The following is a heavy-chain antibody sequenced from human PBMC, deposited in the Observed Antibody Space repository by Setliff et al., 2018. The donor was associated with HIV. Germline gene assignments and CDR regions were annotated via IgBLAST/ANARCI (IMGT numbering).Heavy chain of an antibody. V-gene: IGHV3-7*01. CDR1: GLTLSNHY. Sequence: PGGSLRLSCAASGLTLSNHYMTWVRQAPGKGLEWLANIGRDGRDKNYVGSVRGRFTISRDNAKNSVYLQMNSLRAEDTAVYFCARDKPGTPGYDVFDIWGQGTMVTVS. D-gene: IGHD3-9*01. CDR3: ARDKPGTPGYDVFDI. J-gene: IGHJ3*02. CDR2: IGRDGRDK.